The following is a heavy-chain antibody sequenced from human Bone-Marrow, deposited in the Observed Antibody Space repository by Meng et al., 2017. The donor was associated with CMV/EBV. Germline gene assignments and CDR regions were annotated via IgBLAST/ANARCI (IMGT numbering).Heavy chain of an antibody. Sequence: QAQLVQCGAEVKKPGSSVKVSCKASGGTFSSYAISWVRQAPGQGPEWMGGIIPIFSTANYAQKFQGRVTITADESTSTAYMELSSLRSEDTAVYYCARAGGGSYPFDYWGQGTLVTVSS. D-gene: IGHD1-26*01. CDR3: ARAGGGSYPFDY. J-gene: IGHJ4*02. CDR1: GGTFSSYA. CDR2: IIPIFSTA. V-gene: IGHV1-69*12.